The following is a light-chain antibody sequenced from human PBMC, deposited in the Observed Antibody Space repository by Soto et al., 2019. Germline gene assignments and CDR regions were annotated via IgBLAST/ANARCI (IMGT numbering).Light chain of an antibody. J-gene: IGKJ1*01. CDR1: QSVSSN. V-gene: IGKV3-15*01. Sequence: EIVMTQSPATLSVSPGDRATLSCRASQSVSSNLAWYQQKPGGAPRLLIYGASTVSTGIPARFSGSGSGTEFTLTISSLQSEDFAVYYCQQYNNWPRTFGQGTKVEIK. CDR2: GAS. CDR3: QQYNNWPRT.